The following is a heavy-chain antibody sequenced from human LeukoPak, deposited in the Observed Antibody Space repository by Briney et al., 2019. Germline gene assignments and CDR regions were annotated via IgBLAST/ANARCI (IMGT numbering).Heavy chain of an antibody. CDR2: IIPIFGTA. D-gene: IGHD4-17*01. J-gene: IGHJ6*03. CDR1: GGTFSSYA. Sequence: SVKVSCKASGGTFSSYAISWVRQAPGQGLEWMGVIIPIFGTANYAQKFQGRVPIPTDKSTSKAYMELSSLRSEDTAVYYCARAEAGDYGSYYYYMDVWGKGTTVTVSS. V-gene: IGHV1-69*05. CDR3: ARAEAGDYGSYYYYMDV.